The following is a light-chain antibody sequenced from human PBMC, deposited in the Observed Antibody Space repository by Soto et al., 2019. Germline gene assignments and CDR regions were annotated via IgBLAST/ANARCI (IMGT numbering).Light chain of an antibody. J-gene: IGLJ1*01. V-gene: IGLV1-47*01. CDR3: AAWDDSLSGHYV. CDR2: RNN. CDR1: SSNIGSNY. Sequence: QSVLAQPPSASGTPGQGVTISCSGSSSNIGSNYVYWYQQLPGTAPKLLIYRNNQRPSGVPDRFSGSKSGTSASLAISGLRSEDEASYYFAAWDDSLSGHYVFGTGTTPTVL.